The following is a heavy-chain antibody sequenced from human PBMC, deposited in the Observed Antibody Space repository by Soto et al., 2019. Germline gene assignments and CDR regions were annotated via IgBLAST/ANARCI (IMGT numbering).Heavy chain of an antibody. V-gene: IGHV2-5*02. J-gene: IGHJ4*02. Sequence: QITLKESGPALVRPTQTLTLTCSFSGFSLTTRGVAVGWIRQPPGKALEWLALIFWDDDKWYSPSLRSRLTLTEDTSKNQVGLTMTNMHPVDTATYYCAHRSRGYAYYFDQWGQGTLVTVSS. CDR2: IFWDDDK. CDR3: AHRSRGYAYYFDQ. CDR1: GFSLTTRGVA. D-gene: IGHD5-12*01.